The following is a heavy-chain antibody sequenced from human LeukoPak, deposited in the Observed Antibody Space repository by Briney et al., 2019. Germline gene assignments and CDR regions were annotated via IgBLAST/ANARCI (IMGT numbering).Heavy chain of an antibody. CDR2: IYSGGST. D-gene: IGHD4-17*01. J-gene: IGHJ6*02. CDR3: ARGGHDYGDYYYYGMDV. CDR1: GFTFSSYA. V-gene: IGHV3-66*01. Sequence: GGSLSLSCAASGFTFSSYAMSWVRQPPGKGLEWVSVIYSGGSTYYADSVKGRFTISRDNSKNTLYLQMNSLRAEDTAVYYCARGGHDYGDYYYYGMDVWGQGTTVTVSS.